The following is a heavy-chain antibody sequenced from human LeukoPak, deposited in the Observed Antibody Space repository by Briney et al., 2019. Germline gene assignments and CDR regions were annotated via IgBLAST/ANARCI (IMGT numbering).Heavy chain of an antibody. CDR2: IYPGDSDT. Sequence: GESLKISCKGSGYSFTSYWIGWVRQMPGKGLEWMGIIYPGDSDTRYSPSFQGQVTISADKSISTAYLQWSSLKASDTAMYYCAXXXGYYYDSSGHLDYWGQGTLVTVSS. V-gene: IGHV5-51*01. CDR3: AXXXGYYYDSSGHLDY. CDR1: GYSFTSYW. J-gene: IGHJ4*02. D-gene: IGHD3-22*01.